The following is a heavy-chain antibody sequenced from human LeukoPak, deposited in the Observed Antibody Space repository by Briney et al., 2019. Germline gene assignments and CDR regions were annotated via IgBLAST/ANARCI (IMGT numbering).Heavy chain of an antibody. V-gene: IGHV3-21*01. CDR1: GFAFTTYY. D-gene: IGHD5-12*01. J-gene: IGHJ4*02. Sequence: KSGGSLRLSCAASGFAFTTYYINWVRQAPGKGLEWVSSITSSDSSMKYSDSVKGRFTISRDNAKNLVYLQMNSLRAEDTAVYYCSRDRVRVAFDFWGEGTLVTVSS. CDR2: ITSSDSSM. CDR3: SRDRVRVAFDF.